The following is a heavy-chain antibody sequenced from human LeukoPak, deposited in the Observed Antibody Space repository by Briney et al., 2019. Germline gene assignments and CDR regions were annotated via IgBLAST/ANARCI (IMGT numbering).Heavy chain of an antibody. CDR2: IYYSGST. D-gene: IGHD5/OR15-5a*01. CDR1: GYSISSSNW. Sequence: SDTLSLTCAVPGYSISSSNWWGWIRQPPGKGLEWIGYIYYSGSTYYNPSLKSRDTMSVGTSKNQFSLKLSSVTAAATAVYYCPRIVGIVSTIGSPWFDPWGQGNLVTVSS. CDR3: PRIVGIVSTIGSPWFDP. J-gene: IGHJ5*02. V-gene: IGHV4-28*01.